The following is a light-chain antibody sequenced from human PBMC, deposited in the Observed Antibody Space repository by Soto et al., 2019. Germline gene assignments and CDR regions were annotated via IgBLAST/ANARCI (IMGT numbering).Light chain of an antibody. CDR2: GAS. V-gene: IGKV3-20*01. J-gene: IGKJ2*01. CDR1: QSVSSSY. CDR3: QQYGKSAMFT. Sequence: EIVLTQSPGTLSLSPGDRATLSCRASQSVSSSYLAWYQQKPGQAPSLLIYGASNRATGIPDRFSGGGSGKDFTLTISRLEPEDFAVYYCQQYGKSAMFTFGQGTKVDIK.